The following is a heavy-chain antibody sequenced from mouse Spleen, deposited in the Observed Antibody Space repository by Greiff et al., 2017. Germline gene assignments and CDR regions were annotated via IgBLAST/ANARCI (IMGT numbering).Heavy chain of an antibody. Sequence: EVMLVESGGGLVKPGGSLKLSCAASGFTFSDYGMAWVRQAPGKGPEWVAFISNLAYSIYYADTVTGRFTISRENAKNTLYLEMSSLRSEDTAMYYCARQDYGFAYWGQGTLVTVSA. V-gene: IGHV5-15*04. CDR3: ARQDYGFAY. CDR1: GFTFSDYG. D-gene: IGHD1-1*01. J-gene: IGHJ3*01. CDR2: ISNLAYSI.